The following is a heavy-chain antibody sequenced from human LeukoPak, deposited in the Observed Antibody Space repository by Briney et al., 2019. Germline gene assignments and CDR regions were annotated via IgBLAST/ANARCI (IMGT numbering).Heavy chain of an antibody. Sequence: GGSLRLSCAASGFTFSSYSMNWVRQAPGKGLEWVSSICSSSSYIYYADSVKGRFTISRDNAKNSLYLQMNSLRAEDTAVYYCARDRSSSSWYVPFDYWGQGTLVTVSS. CDR2: ICSSSSYI. V-gene: IGHV3-21*01. D-gene: IGHD6-13*01. J-gene: IGHJ4*02. CDR3: ARDRSSSSWYVPFDY. CDR1: GFTFSSYS.